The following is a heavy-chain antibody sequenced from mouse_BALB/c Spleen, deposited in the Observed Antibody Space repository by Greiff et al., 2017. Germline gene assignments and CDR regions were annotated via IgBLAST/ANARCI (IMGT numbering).Heavy chain of an antibody. Sequence: QVQLQQSGPELVKPGASVRISCKASGYTFTSYYIHWVKQRPGQGLEWIGWIYPGNVNTKYNEKFKGKATLTADKSSSTAYMQLSSLTSEDSAVYVCARSRDNSYAMDYWGQGTSVTVSS. D-gene: IGHD3-3*01. J-gene: IGHJ4*01. CDR2: IYPGNVNT. CDR1: GYTFTSYY. V-gene: IGHV1S56*01. CDR3: ARSRDNSYAMDY.